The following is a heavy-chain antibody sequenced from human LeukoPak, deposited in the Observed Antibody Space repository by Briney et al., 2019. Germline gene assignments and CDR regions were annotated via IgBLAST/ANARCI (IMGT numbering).Heavy chain of an antibody. V-gene: IGHV3-21*01. J-gene: IGHJ4*02. CDR2: ISSSSSDI. CDR1: GFTFSNYS. Sequence: GGSLRLSCAASGFTFSNYSLNWVRQAPGKGLEWVSSISSSSSDIYYADSVKGRFTISRDNAKNSLYLQMNSLRAEDTAVYYCARESGYDIDFDYWGQGTLVTVSS. D-gene: IGHD5-12*01. CDR3: ARESGYDIDFDY.